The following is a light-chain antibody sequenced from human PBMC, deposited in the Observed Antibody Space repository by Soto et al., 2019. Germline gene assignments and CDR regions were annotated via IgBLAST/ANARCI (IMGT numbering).Light chain of an antibody. CDR2: AAS. CDR1: QRVSSH. CDR3: HQYNNGQWT. V-gene: IGKV3-15*01. Sequence: ETVMTQSPVTLSVSPGDTATLSCRASQRVSSHLAWYQQKPGQAPRLLIYAASTRATGIPVRFSGSGSETEFTLNIRSLQSEDSELYYCHQYNNGQWTFGQGTKV. J-gene: IGKJ1*01.